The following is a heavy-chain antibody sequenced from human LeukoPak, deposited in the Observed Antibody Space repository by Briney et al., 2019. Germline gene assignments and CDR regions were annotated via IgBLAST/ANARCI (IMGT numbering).Heavy chain of an antibody. Sequence: GGSLRLSCAASVFTFSSYWMHWVRHAPGKGLVWVSRINSDGSSTSYADSVKGRFTISRDNAKNTLYLQMNSLRAEDTAVYYCARGRGTAMVKSAFDIWGQGTMVTVSS. CDR1: VFTFSSYW. J-gene: IGHJ3*02. D-gene: IGHD5-18*01. CDR2: INSDGSST. V-gene: IGHV3-74*01. CDR3: ARGRGTAMVKSAFDI.